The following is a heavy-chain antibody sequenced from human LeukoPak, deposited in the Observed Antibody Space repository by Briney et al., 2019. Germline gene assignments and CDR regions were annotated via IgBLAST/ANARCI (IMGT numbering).Heavy chain of an antibody. V-gene: IGHV4-59*01. CDR1: GDSISGYY. J-gene: IGHJ4*02. CDR2: VHYTGTT. Sequence: SETLSLTCTVSGDSISGYYWSWIRQPPGKGLEWIGFVHYTGTTTYNPSLKSRVTISVDTSKNHFSLKLSSVTAADTAVYYCARYYCRSGICYNFDYRGQGIKVTVSS. CDR3: ARYYCRSGICYNFDY. D-gene: IGHD2-15*01.